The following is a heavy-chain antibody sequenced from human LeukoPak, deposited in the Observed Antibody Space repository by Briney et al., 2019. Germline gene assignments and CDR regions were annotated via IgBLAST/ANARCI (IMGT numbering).Heavy chain of an antibody. CDR3: ARDVAIAAAGKDAFDI. V-gene: IGHV1-3*01. CDR1: GYTFTSYA. D-gene: IGHD6-13*01. J-gene: IGHJ3*02. CDR2: INAGNGNT. Sequence: RASVRVSCKASGYTFTSYAMHWVRQAPGQRLEWMGWINAGNGNTKYSQKFQGRVTITRDTSASTAYMELSSLRSEDTAVYYCARDVAIAAAGKDAFDIWGQGTMVTVSS.